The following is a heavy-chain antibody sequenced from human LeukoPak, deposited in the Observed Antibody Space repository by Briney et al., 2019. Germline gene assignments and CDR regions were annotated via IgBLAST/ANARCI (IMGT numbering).Heavy chain of an antibody. J-gene: IGHJ4*02. Sequence: SETLSLTCTVSGGFISSYYWSWIRQPPGKGLEWIGYIYYSGSTNYNPSLKSRVTISVDTSKNQFSLKLSSVTAADTAVYYCARAGFDSSGYYDYWGQGTLVTVSS. D-gene: IGHD3-22*01. CDR2: IYYSGST. CDR1: GGFISSYY. V-gene: IGHV4-59*01. CDR3: ARAGFDSSGYYDY.